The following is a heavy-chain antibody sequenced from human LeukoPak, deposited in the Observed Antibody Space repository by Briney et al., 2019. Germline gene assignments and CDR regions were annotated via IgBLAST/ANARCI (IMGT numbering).Heavy chain of an antibody. J-gene: IGHJ4*02. CDR3: ARPVGYSGSGSYYGY. D-gene: IGHD3-10*01. V-gene: IGHV3-48*03. CDR1: GFTFIIYE. Sequence: GGSLRLSCAPSGFTFIIYEMNWARQVPGKGRDWISYIGGDGTTIHYADSVNGRFTIYRDNAQNSLYLQMNSLGVEDTAVYHCARPVGYSGSGSYYGYWGQGTLVTVSS. CDR2: IGGDGTTI.